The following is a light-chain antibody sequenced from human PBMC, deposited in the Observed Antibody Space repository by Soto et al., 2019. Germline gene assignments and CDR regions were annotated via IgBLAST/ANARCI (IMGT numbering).Light chain of an antibody. CDR3: QQYSSPPHT. CDR2: WAS. J-gene: IGKJ2*01. V-gene: IGKV4-1*01. Sequence: DIVMTQSPDSLAVSLGERATINCKSSQRVLYSSNNKNYLAWYQQTPGPTPKLLIYWASTRESGFPDRFSGSGSGPDFTLTISSLKAEDVAVDYCQQYSSPPHTFGQGTKLEIK. CDR1: QRVLYSSNNKNY.